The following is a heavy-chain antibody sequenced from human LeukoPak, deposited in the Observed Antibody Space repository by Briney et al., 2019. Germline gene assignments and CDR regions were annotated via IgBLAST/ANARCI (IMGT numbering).Heavy chain of an antibody. CDR3: ASSPPAQHPSRPFDY. J-gene: IGHJ4*02. Sequence: GESLKISCKGSGYSFTSYWIGWVRQMPGKGLEWMGIIYPGDSDTRYSPSFQGQVTISADKSISTAYLQWSSLKASDTAMYYCASSPPAQHPSRPFDYWGQGTLVTVSS. D-gene: IGHD2-2*01. CDR1: GYSFTSYW. V-gene: IGHV5-51*01. CDR2: IYPGDSDT.